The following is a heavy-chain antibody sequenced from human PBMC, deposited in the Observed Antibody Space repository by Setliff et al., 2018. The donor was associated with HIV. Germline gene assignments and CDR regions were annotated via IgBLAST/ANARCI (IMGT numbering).Heavy chain of an antibody. J-gene: IGHJ3*01. D-gene: IGHD3-3*01. CDR1: GFTFSSYS. CDR3: ARGNFGAAIRLQAFDL. Sequence: GSLRLSCAASGFTFSSYSMNWVRQAPGKGLEWVSFISSSSSYIYYADSVKGRFTISRDNVKNSLYLQMNSLRAEDTAVYYCARGNFGAAIRLQAFDLWGRGTKVTVSS. CDR2: ISSSSSYI. V-gene: IGHV3-21*01.